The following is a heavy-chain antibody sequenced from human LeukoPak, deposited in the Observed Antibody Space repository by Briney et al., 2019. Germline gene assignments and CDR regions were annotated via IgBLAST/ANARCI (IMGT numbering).Heavy chain of an antibody. D-gene: IGHD3-3*01. CDR1: GGSISSYY. V-gene: IGHV4-59*01. J-gene: IGHJ4*02. CDR2: IYYSGST. Sequence: AETLSLTCTVSGGSISSYYWSWIRQPPGKGLEWIGYIYYSGSTNYNPSLKSRVTISVDTSKNQFSLKLSSVTAADTAVYYCARARRRLLSTNYFDDWGQGTLVTVSS. CDR3: ARARRRLLSTNYFDD.